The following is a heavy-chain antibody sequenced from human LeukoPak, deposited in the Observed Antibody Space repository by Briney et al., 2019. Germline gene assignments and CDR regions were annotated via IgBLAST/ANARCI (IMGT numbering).Heavy chain of an antibody. D-gene: IGHD2-2*01. CDR3: ARGRYCSSTSCYWIDY. V-gene: IGHV3-74*01. Sequence: GGSLRLSCAASGFTFSSYWMHWVRQAPGKGLVWVARINGDGSSTSYADSVKGRFTIPRDNAKDTLYLQMNSLRAEDTAVYYCARGRYCSSTSCYWIDYWGQGTLATVSS. CDR2: INGDGSST. J-gene: IGHJ4*02. CDR1: GFTFSSYW.